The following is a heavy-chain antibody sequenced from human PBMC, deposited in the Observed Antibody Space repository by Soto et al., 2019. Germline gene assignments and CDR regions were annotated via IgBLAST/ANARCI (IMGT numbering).Heavy chain of an antibody. CDR3: AKDLDPFYYYYMDV. Sequence: GGSLRLSCGASGFTFSSYGMHWVRQAPGKGLEWVAVISYDGSNKYYADSVKGRFTISRDNSKNTLYLQMNSLRAEDTAVYYCAKDLDPFYYYYMDVWGKGTTVTVSS. CDR2: ISYDGSNK. V-gene: IGHV3-30*18. J-gene: IGHJ6*03. CDR1: GFTFSSYG.